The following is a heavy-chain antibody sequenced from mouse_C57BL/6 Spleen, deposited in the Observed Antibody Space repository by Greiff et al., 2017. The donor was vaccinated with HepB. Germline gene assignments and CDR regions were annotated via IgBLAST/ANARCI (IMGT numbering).Heavy chain of an antibody. Sequence: VQLQQSGEEWGKHGDAGKISCKATGDKVKDYYINWVKQRPGQGLEWIGKNGTGSGRTYYNEKFKGKATVTADKSSSTAYMQRSSLTSEDSAVYFCARWATVVASEDYWGQGTSVTVSS. V-gene: IGHV1-77*01. J-gene: IGHJ4*01. D-gene: IGHD1-1*01. CDR1: GDKVKDYY. CDR3: ARWATVVASEDY. CDR2: NGTGSGRT.